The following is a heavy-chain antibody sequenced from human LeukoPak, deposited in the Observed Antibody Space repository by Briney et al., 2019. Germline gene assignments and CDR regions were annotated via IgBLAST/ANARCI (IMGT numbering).Heavy chain of an antibody. Sequence: GGSLRLSCAVSGLTFSRYAMRWVRQATGTALECVGSHTDSGDATYYADSVKGRLTISRDNSNSTLYLHISGLRDEDTAVYYCARGYSHNSGGWLDPWGQGTLVTVSS. D-gene: IGHD5-12*01. CDR3: ARGYSHNSGGWLDP. V-gene: IGHV3-23*01. CDR2: HTDSGDAT. CDR1: GLTFSRYA. J-gene: IGHJ5*02.